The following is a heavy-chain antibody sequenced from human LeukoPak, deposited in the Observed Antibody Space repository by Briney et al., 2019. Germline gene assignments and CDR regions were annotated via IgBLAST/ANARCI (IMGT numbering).Heavy chain of an antibody. D-gene: IGHD5-24*01. Sequence: ASVKVSCKVSGHSLNEISMYWVRQAPGKGLECMGLFDPEDGETIYAQRFKGRLTLTGDTSTDTVYMDLSSLTPEDTAVYYCATGATIPAGFDFWGQGTPVTVSS. J-gene: IGHJ4*02. V-gene: IGHV1-24*01. CDR1: GHSLNEIS. CDR3: ATGATIPAGFDF. CDR2: FDPEDGET.